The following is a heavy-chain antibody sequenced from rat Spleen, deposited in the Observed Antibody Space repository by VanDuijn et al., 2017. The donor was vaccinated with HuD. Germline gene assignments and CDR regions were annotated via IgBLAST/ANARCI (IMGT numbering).Heavy chain of an antibody. V-gene: IGHV5-31*01. J-gene: IGHJ2*01. CDR3: TNNWEAYY. D-gene: IGHD5-1*01. Sequence: EVELVESGGGLVQPGRSMKLSCVASGFTFNNYWMSWIRQAPGKGLEWIASISTSGGSTYYRDSVKGRFTVSRDNAKSTLYLQMNSLRSEDTATYYCTNNWEAYYWGQGVMVTVSS. CDR1: GFTFNNYW. CDR2: ISTSGGST.